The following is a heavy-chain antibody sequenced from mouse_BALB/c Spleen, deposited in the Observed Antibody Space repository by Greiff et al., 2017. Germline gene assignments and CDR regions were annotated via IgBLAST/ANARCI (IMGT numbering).Heavy chain of an antibody. CDR3: TRSYYYGSSYVRFDY. V-gene: IGHV1-5*01. J-gene: IGHJ2*01. CDR1: GYTFTSYW. CDR2: IYPGNSDT. Sequence: VQLKQSGTVLARPGASVKMSCKASGYTFTSYWMHWVKQRPGQGLEWIGAIYPGNSDTSYNQKFKGKAKLTAVTSTSTAYMELSSLTNEDSAVYYCTRSYYYGSSYVRFDYWGQGTTLTVSS. D-gene: IGHD1-1*01.